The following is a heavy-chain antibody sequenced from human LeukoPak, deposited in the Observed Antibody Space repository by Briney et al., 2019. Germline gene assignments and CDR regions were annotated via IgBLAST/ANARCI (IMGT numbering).Heavy chain of an antibody. CDR1: GGSFSGYY. V-gene: IGHV4-34*01. J-gene: IGHJ3*02. CDR2: INHSGST. Sequence: KPPEILSLTCAVYGGSFSGYYWSWIRQPPGKGLEWIGEINHSGSTNYNPSLKSRVTISVDTSKNQFSLKLSSVTAADTAVYYCARAGDAFDIWGQGTMVTVSS. CDR3: ARAGDAFDI.